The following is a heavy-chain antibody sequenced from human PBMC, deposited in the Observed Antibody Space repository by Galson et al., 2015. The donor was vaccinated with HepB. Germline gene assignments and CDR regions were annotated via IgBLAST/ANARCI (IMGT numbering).Heavy chain of an antibody. CDR3: ARRRRGMTTVTSGYFDY. D-gene: IGHD4-17*01. J-gene: IGHJ4*02. Sequence: SGAEVKKPGESLKISCKGSGYSFTSYWNGWVRQMPGKGLEWMGIIYPGDSDTRYSPSFQGQVTISADKSISTAYLQWSSLKASDTAMYYCARRRRGMTTVTSGYFDYWGQGTLVTVSS. V-gene: IGHV5-51*01. CDR2: IYPGDSDT. CDR1: GYSFTSYW.